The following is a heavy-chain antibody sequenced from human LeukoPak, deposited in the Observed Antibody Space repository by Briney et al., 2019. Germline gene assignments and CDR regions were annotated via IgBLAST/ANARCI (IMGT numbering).Heavy chain of an antibody. CDR1: EFTFSNYA. Sequence: GGSLRLSCAASEFTFSNYAMNWVRQAPGKGLEWVSGISGGGGSTYYADSVKGRFTISRDNSKNTLYLQMDSLRTEDTALYYCAKGSGINHYHWIDPWGQGTLVTVSS. J-gene: IGHJ5*02. CDR3: AKGSGINHYHWIDP. V-gene: IGHV3-23*01. CDR2: ISGGGGST. D-gene: IGHD1-14*01.